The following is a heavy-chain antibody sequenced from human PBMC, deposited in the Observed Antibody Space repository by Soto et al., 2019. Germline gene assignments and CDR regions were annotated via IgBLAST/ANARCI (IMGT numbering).Heavy chain of an antibody. CDR3: ASPMGGVIILQNGAFDI. V-gene: IGHV1-69*01. J-gene: IGHJ3*02. CDR2: IIPIFGTA. D-gene: IGHD3-10*01. CDR1: GGTLTSYA. Sequence: QLHLVQSGAEGKKPGSPVKVSCKAPGGTLTSYALSWVRQAPGQGLEWMEGIIPIFGTATYAPKFQARVTITADESTRTAYMELSSLSTEDTAVYHCASPMGGVIILQNGAFDIWGQGTIVTVSS.